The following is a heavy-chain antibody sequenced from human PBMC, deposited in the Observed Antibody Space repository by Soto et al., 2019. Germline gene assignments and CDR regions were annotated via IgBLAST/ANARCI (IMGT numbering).Heavy chain of an antibody. V-gene: IGHV3-30*03. CDR2: ISYDGSNK. CDR3: VRSSGTYNWFDP. J-gene: IGHJ5*02. D-gene: IGHD3-22*01. Sequence: QVQLVESGGGVVQPGRSLRLSCAASGFTFSSYGMHWVRQAPGKGLEWVAVISYDGSNKYYADSVKGRFTISSDNSKNTLDLQMNSLRADDTAVYYCVRSSGTYNWFDPWGQGTLVTVSS. CDR1: GFTFSSYG.